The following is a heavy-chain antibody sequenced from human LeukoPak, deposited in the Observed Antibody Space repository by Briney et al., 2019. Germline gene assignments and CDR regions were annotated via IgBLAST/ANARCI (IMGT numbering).Heavy chain of an antibody. CDR2: INTNTGDP. CDR1: GYSFSTYP. V-gene: IGHV7-4-1*02. J-gene: IGHJ3*02. CDR3: ARRSGNGFDI. Sequence: ASVKVSCKGSGYSFSTYPMHWLRQAPGQGLEYLGWINTNTGDPTFAQGFTRLFVFSLDTSVSTTYLQISRLKPEDTAIYYCARRSGNGFDIWGQGTMVTVSS.